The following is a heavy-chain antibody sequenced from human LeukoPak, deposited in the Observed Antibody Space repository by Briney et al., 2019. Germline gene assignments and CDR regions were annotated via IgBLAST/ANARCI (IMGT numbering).Heavy chain of an antibody. V-gene: IGHV4-34*01. D-gene: IGHD6-6*01. CDR1: GWSFSGYY. Sequence: SETLTLTCAAYGWSFSGYYWSWIRQPPGKGLEWIGDINQSGSANYNLSLKSGVTISVDTSNNQLSLMLSSMTAADAAVYYCAGVGSSSSPYYFDCWLQGTLV. CDR2: INQSGSA. J-gene: IGHJ4*02. CDR3: AGVGSSSSPYYFDC.